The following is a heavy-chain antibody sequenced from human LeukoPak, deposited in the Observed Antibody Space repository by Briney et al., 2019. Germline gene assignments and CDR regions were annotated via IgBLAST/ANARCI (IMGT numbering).Heavy chain of an antibody. J-gene: IGHJ4*02. CDR2: IKQDGSEK. D-gene: IGHD3-22*01. CDR3: ARDSNYYDSSGYLATH. V-gene: IGHV3-7*01. CDR1: GFTVSSNY. Sequence: PGGSLRLSCAASGFTVSSNYMSWVRQAPGKGLEWVANIKQDGSEKYYVDSVKGRFTISRDNAKNSLYLQMNSLRAEDTAVYYCARDSNYYDSSGYLATHWGQGTLVTVSS.